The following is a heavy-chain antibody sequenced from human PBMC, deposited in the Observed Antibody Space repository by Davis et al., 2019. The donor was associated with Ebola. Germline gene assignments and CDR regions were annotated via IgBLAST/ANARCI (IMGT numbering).Heavy chain of an antibody. CDR2: INPYSGYT. D-gene: IGHD2-15*01. V-gene: IGHV1-2*02. CDR3: AREKSGSNSLAY. CDR1: AYTSTSYG. J-gene: IGHJ4*02. Sequence: SVKAPCNASAYTSTSYGISWVRQAPGQGLEWLGCINPYSGYTQYSQKFQGRVTMTRDKSIVTVYMELSRLKSDDTAVYYCAREKSGSNSLAYWGRGSLVTVSS.